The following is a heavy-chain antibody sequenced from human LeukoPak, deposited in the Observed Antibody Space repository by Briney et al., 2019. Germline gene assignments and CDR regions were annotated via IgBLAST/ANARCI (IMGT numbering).Heavy chain of an antibody. Sequence: GGSLRLSCAASGFTFSDYYMSWIRQAPGKGLEWVSYISSSGSTIYYADSVKGRFTISRDNAKNSLYLQMNSLRAEDTAVYYCARPGWGTALLPSYFDYWGQGTLVTVSS. CDR3: ARPGWGTALLPSYFDY. CDR2: ISSSGSTI. V-gene: IGHV3-11*01. J-gene: IGHJ4*02. CDR1: GFTFSDYY. D-gene: IGHD2-21*02.